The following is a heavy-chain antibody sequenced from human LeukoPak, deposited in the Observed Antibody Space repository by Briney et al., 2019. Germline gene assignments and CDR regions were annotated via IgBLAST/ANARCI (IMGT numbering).Heavy chain of an antibody. CDR3: ARVGFGGPTGDYYYYGMDV. CDR1: GGSISSYY. J-gene: IGHJ6*02. Sequence: SETLSLTCTVSGGSISSYYWSWIRQPPGKGLEWIGYIYYSGSTNYNPSLKSRVTISVDTSKNQFSLKLSSVTAADTAVYYCARVGFGGPTGDYYYYGMDVWGQGTTVTVSS. D-gene: IGHD2-15*01. V-gene: IGHV4-59*01. CDR2: IYYSGST.